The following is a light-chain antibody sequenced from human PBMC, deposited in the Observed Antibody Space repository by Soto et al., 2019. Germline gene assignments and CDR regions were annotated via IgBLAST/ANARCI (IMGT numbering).Light chain of an antibody. CDR1: QSFSSSY. V-gene: IGKV3-20*01. Sequence: EMVLTQSPGTLSLSPGERATLSRRASQSFSSSYLAWYQQKPGQAPRLLIYGASSRATGIPDRFSGSGSGTDFTLTISRLEPEDFAVYYCQQYGSSPPWTFGQGTKVVVK. CDR2: GAS. J-gene: IGKJ1*01. CDR3: QQYGSSPPWT.